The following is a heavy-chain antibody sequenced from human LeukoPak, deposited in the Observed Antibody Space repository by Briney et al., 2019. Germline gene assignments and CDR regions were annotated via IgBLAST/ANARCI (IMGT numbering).Heavy chain of an antibody. CDR3: ARAFYCSSTSCYTYSY. CDR2: ISGSGGST. D-gene: IGHD2-2*02. J-gene: IGHJ4*02. CDR1: GFTFSSYA. V-gene: IGHV3-23*01. Sequence: GGSLRLSCAASGFTFSSYAMSWVRQAPGKGLEWVSAISGSGGSTYYADSVKGRFTISRDNSKNTLYLQMDSLRAEDTAVYYCARAFYCSSTSCYTYSYWGQGTLVTVSS.